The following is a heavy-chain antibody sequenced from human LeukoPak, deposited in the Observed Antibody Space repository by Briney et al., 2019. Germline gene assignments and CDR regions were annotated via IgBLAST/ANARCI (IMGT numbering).Heavy chain of an antibody. Sequence: ASVKVSCKASGGTFSSYAISWVRQAPGQGLEWMGGIIPIFGTANYAQKFQGRVTITADKSTSTAYMELSSLRSEDTAVYYCARLLTVSGSFSDGDYWGQGTLVTVSS. J-gene: IGHJ4*02. V-gene: IGHV1-69*06. D-gene: IGHD1-26*01. CDR3: ARLLTVSGSFSDGDY. CDR2: IIPIFGTA. CDR1: GGTFSSYA.